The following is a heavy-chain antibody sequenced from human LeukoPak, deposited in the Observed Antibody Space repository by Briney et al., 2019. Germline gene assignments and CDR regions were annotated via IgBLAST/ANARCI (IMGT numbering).Heavy chain of an antibody. CDR1: GFSFGSFA. Sequence: GGSLRLSCSASGFSFGSFAMSWVRQAPGKGLEWVSGIISSGGTTLYADSVKGRFTISRDNSKNTLYLQMNSLRAENTAIYYCAKKEGDTIFSWYMDVWGKGTTVTVS. CDR2: IISSGGTT. D-gene: IGHD2-21*01. J-gene: IGHJ6*03. CDR3: AKKEGDTIFSWYMDV. V-gene: IGHV3-23*01.